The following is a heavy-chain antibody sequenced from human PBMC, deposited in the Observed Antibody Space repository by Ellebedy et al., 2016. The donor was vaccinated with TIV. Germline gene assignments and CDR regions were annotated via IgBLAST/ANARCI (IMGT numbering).Heavy chain of an antibody. D-gene: IGHD1-7*01. J-gene: IGHJ4*02. V-gene: IGHV3-23*01. CDR2: IGGTGGTT. CDR1: GFTFSNYS. CDR3: AKLPVAYNWNYADDY. Sequence: GESLKISCAGAGFTFSNYSMNWVRKAPGKGLEWVSTIGGTGGTTYYRESVKGRFTVSRDTSRNTLYLQMSSLRAEDTAVYYCAKLPVAYNWNYADDYWGQGTLVTVSS.